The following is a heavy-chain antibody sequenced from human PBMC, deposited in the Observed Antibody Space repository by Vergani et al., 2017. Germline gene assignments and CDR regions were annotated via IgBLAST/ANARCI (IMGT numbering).Heavy chain of an antibody. V-gene: IGHV4-4*03. CDR1: GDSISSNNC. Sequence: QVQLQESGPGLVKPPGTLSLTCAVSGDSISSNNCWTWVRQPPGKGLEWIGEICHTEDTKYSPSLKSRVTVSVDVSRNLFSLRVNSVTAADTAVYYCATIGYRRCDYYFDYWGQGILVTVSS. D-gene: IGHD2-2*02. CDR2: ICHTEDT. CDR3: ATIGYRRCDYYFDY. J-gene: IGHJ4*02.